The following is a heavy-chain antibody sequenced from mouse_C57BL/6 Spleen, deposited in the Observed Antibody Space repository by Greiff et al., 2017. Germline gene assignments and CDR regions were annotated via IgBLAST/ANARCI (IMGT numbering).Heavy chain of an antibody. CDR1: GYTFTSYW. J-gene: IGHJ4*01. Sequence: VQLQQPGAELVKPGASVKLSCKASGYTFTSYWMHWVKQRPGRGLEWIGRIDPNSGGTKYSEKFKSKATLTVAKPSSPAYMQLSSLTSEDSAVYYCARWFSNYDARDDGGQGTSVTVSS. CDR3: ARWFSNYDARDD. V-gene: IGHV1-72*01. D-gene: IGHD2-5*01. CDR2: IDPNSGGT.